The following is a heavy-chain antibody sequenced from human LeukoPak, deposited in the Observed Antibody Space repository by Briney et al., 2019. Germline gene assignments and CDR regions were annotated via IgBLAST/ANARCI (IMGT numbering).Heavy chain of an antibody. D-gene: IGHD5-18*01. V-gene: IGHV3-53*01. J-gene: IGHJ4*02. CDR2: IHPDGVM. CDR1: GFTVSLNF. CDR3: AGGRGYIIDY. Sequence: GGSLRLSCAASGFTVSLNFMNWVRQAPGAGLEWVSIIHPDGVMHYSDSVKGRFTISRDNSNNILYLQMNGLRAEDTAVYSCAGGRGYIIDYWGQGTLVTVSS.